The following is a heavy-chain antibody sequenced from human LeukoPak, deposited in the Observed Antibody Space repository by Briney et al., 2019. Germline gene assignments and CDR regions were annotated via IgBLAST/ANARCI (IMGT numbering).Heavy chain of an antibody. V-gene: IGHV1-8*03. CDR1: GYTFTSYD. D-gene: IGHD1-7*01. CDR2: MNPNSGNT. CDR3: ARVDNWNYEDY. J-gene: IGHJ4*02. Sequence: ASVKVSCKASGYTFTSYDINWVRQATGQGLEWMGWMNPNSGNTGYAQKCQGRVTITMNTSISTAYMELSSLRSEATAVYYCARVDNWNYEDYWGQGTLVTVSS.